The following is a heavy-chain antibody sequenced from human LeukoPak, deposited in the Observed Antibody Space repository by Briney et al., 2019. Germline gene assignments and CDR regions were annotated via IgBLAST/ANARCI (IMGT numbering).Heavy chain of an antibody. V-gene: IGHV4-30-2*01. Sequence: SQTLSLTCGVSGDSISSGGYSWSWIRQPPGNGLEWIGYIYHSGHTNYNPSLKSRVSISVDRSKNQFSLKLRSVTAADTAVYYCARARESMATAGSFFDFWGQGTLFTVSS. CDR1: GDSISSGGYS. D-gene: IGHD6-13*01. CDR2: IYHSGHT. J-gene: IGHJ4*02. CDR3: ARARESMATAGSFFDF.